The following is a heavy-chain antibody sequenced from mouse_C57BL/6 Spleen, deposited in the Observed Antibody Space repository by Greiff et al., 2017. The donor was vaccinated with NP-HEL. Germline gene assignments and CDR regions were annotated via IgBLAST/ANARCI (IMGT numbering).Heavy chain of an antibody. V-gene: IGHV1-42*01. CDR3: ARMRISTVVAYFDY. J-gene: IGHJ2*01. D-gene: IGHD1-1*01. CDR1: GYSFTGYY. CDR2: INPSTGGT. Sequence: EVQLQQSGPELVKPGASVKISCKASGYSFTGYYMNWVKQSPEKSLEWIGEINPSTGGTTYNQKFKAKATLTVDKSSSTAYMQLKSLTSEDSAVYYCARMRISTVVAYFDYWGQGTTLTVSS.